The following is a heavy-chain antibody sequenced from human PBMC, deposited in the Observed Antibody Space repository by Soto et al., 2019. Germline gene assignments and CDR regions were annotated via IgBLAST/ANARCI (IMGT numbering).Heavy chain of an antibody. J-gene: IGHJ5*02. CDR3: ARAETQEDFWSDYTIKWFDP. D-gene: IGHD3-3*01. V-gene: IGHV4-61*05. CDR2: IYNSGGT. Sequence: LRETLSLTCTVSGGSISSSSYYWGWIRQPPGKGLEWIGFIYNSGGTKYNPSLRSRVTISADTSKNQFSLKMTSVTAADTAVYYCARAETQEDFWSDYTIKWFDPWGQGTLVTVSS. CDR1: GGSISSSSYY.